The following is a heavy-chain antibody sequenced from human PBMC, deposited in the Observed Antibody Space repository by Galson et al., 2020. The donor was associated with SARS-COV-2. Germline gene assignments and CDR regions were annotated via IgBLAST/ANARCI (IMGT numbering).Heavy chain of an antibody. Sequence: GESLKISCAASGFTFSSYGMHWVRQAPGKGLEWVAVISYDGSNKYYADSVKGRFTISRDNSKNTLYLQMNSLRAEDTAVYYCAKDALRFGEFDYWGQGTLVTVSS. D-gene: IGHD3-10*01. CDR1: GFTFSSYG. V-gene: IGHV3-30*18. CDR3: AKDALRFGEFDY. CDR2: ISYDGSNK. J-gene: IGHJ4*02.